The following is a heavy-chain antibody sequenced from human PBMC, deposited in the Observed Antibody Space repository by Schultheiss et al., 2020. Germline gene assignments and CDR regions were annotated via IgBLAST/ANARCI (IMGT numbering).Heavy chain of an antibody. CDR1: GGTFSSYT. J-gene: IGHJ4*02. CDR2: ISAYNGNT. CDR3: ARVGFEYSSSSRGRGPFDY. D-gene: IGHD6-6*01. V-gene: IGHV1-18*01. Sequence: ASVKVSCKASGGTFSSYTISWVRQAPGQGLEWMGWISAYNGNTNYAQKLQGRVTMTTDTSTSTAYMELRSLRSDDTAVYYCARVGFEYSSSSRGRGPFDYWGKGTLVTVSS.